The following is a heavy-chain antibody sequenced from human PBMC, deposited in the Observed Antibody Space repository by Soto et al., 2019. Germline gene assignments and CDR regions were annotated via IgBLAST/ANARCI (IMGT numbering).Heavy chain of an antibody. CDR1: GGTFSSYG. CDR2: IVPIYRTA. Sequence: SVKVSCKASGGTFSSYGINWVLQAPGQGLEWVGGIVPIYRTADYAQKFQGRVTITADESARTSYMELRSLKSQDTAVYYCVRDSGAKLSSSWGQGTLVTVSS. D-gene: IGHD6-13*01. V-gene: IGHV1-69*13. CDR3: VRDSGAKLSSS. J-gene: IGHJ1*01.